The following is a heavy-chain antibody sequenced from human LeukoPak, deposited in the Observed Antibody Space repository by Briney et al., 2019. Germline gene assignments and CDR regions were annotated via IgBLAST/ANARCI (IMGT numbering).Heavy chain of an antibody. CDR1: GFTVSSTY. Sequence: PGGSLRLSCAASGFTVSSTYMNWVRQAPGKGLEWVSVISGSGGSTYYADSVKGRFTISRDNSKNTLYLQMNSLRAEDMALYYCAKSLFSSSSVDDAFDIWGQGTMVTVSS. CDR3: AKSLFSSSSVDDAFDI. CDR2: ISGSGGST. V-gene: IGHV3-53*05. D-gene: IGHD6-6*01. J-gene: IGHJ3*02.